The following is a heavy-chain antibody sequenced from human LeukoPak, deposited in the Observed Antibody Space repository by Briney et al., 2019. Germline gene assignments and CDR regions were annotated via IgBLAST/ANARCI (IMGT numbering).Heavy chain of an antibody. CDR3: AINYYDSSGYYTPSWVFDY. CDR2: INHSGST. CDR1: GGSFSGYY. Sequence: SETLSLTCAVYGGSFSGYYWSWIRQPPGKGLEWIGEINHSGSTNYNPSLKSRVTISVDTSKNQFSLKLSSVTAADTAVYYCAINYYDSSGYYTPSWVFDYWGQGTLVTVSS. J-gene: IGHJ4*02. V-gene: IGHV4-34*01. D-gene: IGHD3-22*01.